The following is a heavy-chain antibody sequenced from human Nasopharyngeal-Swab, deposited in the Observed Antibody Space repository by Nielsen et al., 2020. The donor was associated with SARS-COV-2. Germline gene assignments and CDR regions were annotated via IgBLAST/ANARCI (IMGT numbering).Heavy chain of an antibody. CDR2: IYYSGST. CDR3: AREDRWTLTSFYYALDV. J-gene: IGHJ6*02. V-gene: IGHV4-59*01. Sequence: GSLRLSCTVSGGSISSYYWSWIRQPPGKGLEWIGYIYYSGSTNYNPSLKSRVTISVDTSKNQFSLKLSSVTAADTAVYYCAREDRWTLTSFYYALDVWGQGSAVTVSS. CDR1: GGSISSYY. D-gene: IGHD4-17*01.